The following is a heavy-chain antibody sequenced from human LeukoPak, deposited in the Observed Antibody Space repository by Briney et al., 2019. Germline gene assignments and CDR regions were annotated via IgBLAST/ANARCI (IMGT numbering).Heavy chain of an antibody. D-gene: IGHD2-2*01. Sequence: SETLSLTCTVGGGSLSGHYWGWIRQSPGKGLELVGHIYYTGTTFYNPSLNSRVTITLDTSRNQFSLRLTSVIAADTAVYYCARFSWGCSTASCYLTNWGQGALVTVSS. CDR3: ARFSWGCSTASCYLTN. CDR2: IYYTGTT. V-gene: IGHV4-59*11. CDR1: GGSLSGHY. J-gene: IGHJ4*02.